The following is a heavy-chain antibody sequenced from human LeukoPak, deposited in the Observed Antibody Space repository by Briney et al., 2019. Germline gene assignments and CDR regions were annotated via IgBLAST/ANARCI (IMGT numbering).Heavy chain of an antibody. V-gene: IGHV3-30*18. CDR1: GFTFSSYG. Sequence: GGSLRVSCAASGFTFSSYGMHWVRQAPGNGLEWVAVISYDGSNKYYADSVKGRFTISRDNSKNTLYLQMNSLRAEDTAVYYCAKEYYRLIDYWGQGTLVTVSS. CDR3: AKEYYRLIDY. J-gene: IGHJ4*02. D-gene: IGHD4-4*01. CDR2: ISYDGSNK.